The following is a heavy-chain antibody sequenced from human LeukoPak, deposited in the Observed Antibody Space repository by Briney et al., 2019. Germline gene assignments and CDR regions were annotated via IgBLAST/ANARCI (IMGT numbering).Heavy chain of an antibody. D-gene: IGHD3-22*01. J-gene: IGHJ3*02. Sequence: GESLKISCKGSGYSFISYWIGWVRQMPGKGLEWMGIIDPGDSDTRYSPSFQGQVTISADKSISTAYLQWSSLKASDTAMYYCARYYYDSSGYYYGGIRDAFDIWGQGTMVTVSS. CDR3: ARYYYDSSGYYYGGIRDAFDI. V-gene: IGHV5-51*01. CDR2: IDPGDSDT. CDR1: GYSFISYW.